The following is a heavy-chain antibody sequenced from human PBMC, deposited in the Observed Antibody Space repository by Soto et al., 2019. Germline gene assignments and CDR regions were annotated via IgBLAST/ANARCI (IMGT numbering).Heavy chain of an antibody. CDR2: VYYTGST. CDR1: GASIRSTDYY. CDR3: ARDPRPVVTPDYYYGMDV. V-gene: IGHV4-30-4*02. Sequence: SETLSLTCTVSGASIRSTDYYWSWIRQAPGKGLEWIGYVYYTGSTYYNPSLMSRLTISVDTSKNQFSLKLSSVTAADTAVYYCARDPRPVVTPDYYYGMDVWGQGTTVTVSS. J-gene: IGHJ6*02. D-gene: IGHD2-21*02.